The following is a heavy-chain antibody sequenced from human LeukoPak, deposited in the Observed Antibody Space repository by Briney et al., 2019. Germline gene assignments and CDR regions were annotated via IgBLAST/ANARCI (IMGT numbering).Heavy chain of an antibody. CDR1: GFTFSSYA. V-gene: IGHV3-23*01. CDR2: ISGSGGST. D-gene: IGHD6-13*01. CDR3: AKDEQQLVRGRGYFDY. Sequence: GGSLRLSCAASGFTFSSYAMSWVRQAPGKGLEWVSAISGSGGSTYYADSVKGRFTISRDNSKNTLYLQMNSLRAEDTAVNCCAKDEQQLVRGRGYFDYWGQGTLVTVSS. J-gene: IGHJ4*02.